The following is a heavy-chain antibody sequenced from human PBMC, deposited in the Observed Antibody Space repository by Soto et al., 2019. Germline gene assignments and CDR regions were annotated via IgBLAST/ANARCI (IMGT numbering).Heavy chain of an antibody. Sequence: SGPTLVNPTQTLTLTCSFSGFSLSTSGVGVGWVRQSPGKALEWLALIYWSGDEHYRPSLKSRLSIIKDTSKNHVVLIMTDMDPVDTATYYCARGLATLPVFAFDIWGQGTMVTVSS. CDR3: ARGLATLPVFAFDI. CDR1: GFSLSTSGVG. CDR2: IYWSGDE. D-gene: IGHD6-6*01. V-gene: IGHV2-5*01. J-gene: IGHJ3*02.